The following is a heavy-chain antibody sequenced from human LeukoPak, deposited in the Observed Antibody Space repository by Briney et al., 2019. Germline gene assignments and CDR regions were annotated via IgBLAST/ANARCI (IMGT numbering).Heavy chain of an antibody. J-gene: IGHJ4*02. CDR3: ARESPAAYFDY. Sequence: GRSLRLSCAASGFTFSSYAMHWVRQAPGKGLEWVAVISYDGSNKYYADSVKGRFTISRDNSKNTLYLQMNSLRAEDTAVYYCARESPAAYFDYWGQGTLVTVSS. V-gene: IGHV3-30*01. CDR2: ISYDGSNK. CDR1: GFTFSSYA.